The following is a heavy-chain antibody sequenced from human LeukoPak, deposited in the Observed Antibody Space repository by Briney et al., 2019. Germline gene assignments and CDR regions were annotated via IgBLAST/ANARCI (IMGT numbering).Heavy chain of an antibody. CDR2: ISYDGSNQ. Sequence: GRSLRLSCAASGFAFSSLAMHWVRQAPGKGLEWVAVISYDGSNQFYADSVKGRFTISRDNAKNTLYLQMNSLRAEDTAVYYCARGYSSSYRIDYWGQGTLVTVSS. CDR1: GFAFSSLA. D-gene: IGHD6-6*01. J-gene: IGHJ4*02. V-gene: IGHV3-30*04. CDR3: ARGYSSSYRIDY.